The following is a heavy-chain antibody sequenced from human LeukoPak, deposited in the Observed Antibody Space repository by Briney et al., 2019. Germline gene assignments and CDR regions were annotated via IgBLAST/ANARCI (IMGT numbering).Heavy chain of an antibody. CDR2: IKQDGSEK. CDR1: GFTFSSYS. CDR3: ARGTAARPIDY. Sequence: GGSLRLSCAASGFTFSSYSMNWVRQAPGKGLEWVANIKQDGSEKYYVDSVKGRFTISRDNAKNSLYLQMNSLRAEDTAVYYCARGTAARPIDYWGQGTLVTVSS. V-gene: IGHV3-7*01. J-gene: IGHJ4*02. D-gene: IGHD6-6*01.